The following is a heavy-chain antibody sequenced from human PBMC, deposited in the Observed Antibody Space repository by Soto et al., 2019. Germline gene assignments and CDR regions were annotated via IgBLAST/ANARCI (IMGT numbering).Heavy chain of an antibody. V-gene: IGHV4-61*01. D-gene: IGHD4-17*01. CDR1: GGTVSSGNYF. CDR2: MHSSGST. Sequence: SETLSLTCTVSGGTVSSGNYFWSWIRQPPGKGLEWIGYMHSSGSTNYNPSLKSRVTISVDTSRNQFSLKLTSVTAGDTAVYYCAILTKPTAVTSAFRGGYGLDVWGQGTTVTV. CDR3: AILTKPTAVTSAFRGGYGLDV. J-gene: IGHJ6*02.